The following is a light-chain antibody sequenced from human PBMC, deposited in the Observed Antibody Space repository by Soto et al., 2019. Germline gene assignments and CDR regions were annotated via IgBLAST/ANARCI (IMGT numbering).Light chain of an antibody. CDR2: GES. Sequence: EIVLAQSPGTLSLSPGDSATLSCRASQNVTNSFLAWYQQKTGQAPRILIYGESRRATGIPARLTGSGSGTDLNLTISRLEPEDFAVYYCQKYGSSPRTCGQGTKVDIK. V-gene: IGKV3-20*01. J-gene: IGKJ1*01. CDR3: QKYGSSPRT. CDR1: QNVTNSF.